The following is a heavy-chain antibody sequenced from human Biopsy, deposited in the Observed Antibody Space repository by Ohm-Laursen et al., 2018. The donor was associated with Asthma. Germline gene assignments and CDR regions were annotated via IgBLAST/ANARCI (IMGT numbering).Heavy chain of an antibody. J-gene: IGHJ4*02. CDR2: VSWNSGSI. V-gene: IGHV3-9*01. CDR3: AKRRGYSDLTDFDH. CDR1: GFTFDDYA. Sequence: SLRLSCTASGFTFDDYAMHWVRQAPGKGLEWVSGVSWNSGSIDYADSVKGRFTISRDNAKNSLYLQMNRLRTDDTAVYFCAKRRGYSDLTDFDHWGQGTLVTVSS. D-gene: IGHD3-3*01.